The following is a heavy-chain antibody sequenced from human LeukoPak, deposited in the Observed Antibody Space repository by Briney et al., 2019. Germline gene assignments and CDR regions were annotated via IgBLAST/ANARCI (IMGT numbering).Heavy chain of an antibody. CDR1: GYIFTSYA. J-gene: IGHJ4*02. CDR3: ARDGQWPLTV. V-gene: IGHV7-4-1*02. D-gene: IGHD6-19*01. Sequence: ASVKVSCKASGYIFTSYAMNWVRQAPGQWLEWMGWINTNTGNPTYVQGFTGRFVFSLDTSVSTAYLQINSLKPADTAVYYCARDGQWPLTVWGQGTLVTVSS. CDR2: INTNTGNP.